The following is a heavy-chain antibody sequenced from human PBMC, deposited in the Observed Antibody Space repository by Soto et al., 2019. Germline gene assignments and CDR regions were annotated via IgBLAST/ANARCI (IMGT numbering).Heavy chain of an antibody. Sequence: SQTLSLTCAISGDSASSNSAAWNWIRLSPSRGLEWLGRTYYRSKWFNDHAVSVKSRITINPDTSKKQFSLQLNSVTPEDTAVYYCARTLRGHAVKYFDYWGQGTLVAVSS. J-gene: IGHJ4*02. D-gene: IGHD3-10*01. CDR2: TYYRSKWFN. CDR3: ARTLRGHAVKYFDY. CDR1: GDSASSNSAA. V-gene: IGHV6-1*01.